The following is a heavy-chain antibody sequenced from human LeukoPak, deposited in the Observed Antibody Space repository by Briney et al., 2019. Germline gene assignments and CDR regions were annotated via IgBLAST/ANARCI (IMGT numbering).Heavy chain of an antibody. J-gene: IGHJ4*02. CDR2: INPSGGST. Sequence: ASVKVSCKASGYTFTRYYIYWVRQAPGQGLEWVGIINPSGGSTTYAQKFQGRVTMTRDMSTSTVYMELSSLRSEDTAVYYCARRPIIIPAAIDDYWGQGTLVTVSS. D-gene: IGHD2-2*01. CDR3: ARRPIIIPAAIDDY. CDR1: GYTFTRYY. V-gene: IGHV1-46*01.